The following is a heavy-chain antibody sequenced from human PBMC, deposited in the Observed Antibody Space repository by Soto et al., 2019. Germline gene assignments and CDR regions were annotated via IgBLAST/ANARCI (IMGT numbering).Heavy chain of an antibody. Sequence: QVQLQQWGAGLLKPSETLSLTCAVYGGSFSGYYWSWIRQPPGKGLEWIGEINHSGSTNYNPSLXXXXXXXXXXXXXXXXXXLSSVTAADTAVYYCARGRNWFDPWGQGTLVTVSS. V-gene: IGHV4-34*01. J-gene: IGHJ5*02. CDR1: GGSFSGYY. CDR3: ARGRNWFDP. D-gene: IGHD3-10*01. CDR2: INHSGST.